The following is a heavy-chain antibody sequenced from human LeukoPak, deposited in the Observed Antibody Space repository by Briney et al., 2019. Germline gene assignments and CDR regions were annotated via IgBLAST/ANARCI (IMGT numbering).Heavy chain of an antibody. J-gene: IGHJ5*02. V-gene: IGHV4-34*01. D-gene: IGHD3-22*01. CDR2: INHSGST. CDR1: GGSFSGYY. Sequence: SETLSLTCAVYGGSFSGYYWSWIRQPPGKGLEWIGEINHSGSTYYNPSLKSRVTISVDTSKNQFSLKLSSVTAADTAVYYCARHYNYDSSLGRWFDPWGQGTLVTVSS. CDR3: ARHYNYDSSLGRWFDP.